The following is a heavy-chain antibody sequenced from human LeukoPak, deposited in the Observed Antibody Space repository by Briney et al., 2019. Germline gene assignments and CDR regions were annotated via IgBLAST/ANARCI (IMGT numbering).Heavy chain of an antibody. Sequence: SETLSLTCSVSGDSISNYYWSWIRQPAGKGLEWIGRIYTSGSTSYNPSLKSRVTISVDTSKNQFSLKLSSVTAADTAVYYCARGVTMGRGVIIPSYYYMDVWGKGTTVTVSS. CDR2: IYTSGST. J-gene: IGHJ6*03. D-gene: IGHD3-10*01. CDR3: ARGVTMGRGVIIPSYYYMDV. V-gene: IGHV4-4*07. CDR1: GDSISNYY.